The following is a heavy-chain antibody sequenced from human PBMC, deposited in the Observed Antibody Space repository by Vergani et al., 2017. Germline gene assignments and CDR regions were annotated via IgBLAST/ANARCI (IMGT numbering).Heavy chain of an antibody. D-gene: IGHD4-17*01. CDR2: IKSKTDGGTT. V-gene: IGHV3-15*01. CDR1: GFTFSNAW. CDR3: TTEFTYGDYPDAFDI. Sequence: VKLVESGGGLVKPGGSLRLSCAASGFTFSNAWMSWVRQAPGKGLEWVGRIKSKTDGGTTDYAAPVKGRFTISRDDSKNTLYLQMNSLKTEDTAVYYCTTEFTYGDYPDAFDIWGQGTMVTVSS. J-gene: IGHJ3*02.